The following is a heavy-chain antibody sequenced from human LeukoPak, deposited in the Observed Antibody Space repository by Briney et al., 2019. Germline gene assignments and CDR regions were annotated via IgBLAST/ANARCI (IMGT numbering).Heavy chain of an antibody. J-gene: IGHJ4*02. CDR2: ITDDATDT. CDR3: TKGSRAARPYYFDY. V-gene: IGHV3-23*01. Sequence: GGSPRLSCAASGFTFSSYAMSWVRQAPGKGLEWVSAITDDATDTYHADSVKGRFTISRDNSKNTLYLQMNSLRAEDTAVYYCTKGSRAARPYYFDYWGLGTLVTVSS. CDR1: GFTFSSYA. D-gene: IGHD6-6*01.